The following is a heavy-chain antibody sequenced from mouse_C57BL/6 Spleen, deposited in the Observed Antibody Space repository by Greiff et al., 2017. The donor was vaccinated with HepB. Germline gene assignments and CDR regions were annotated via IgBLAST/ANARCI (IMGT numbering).Heavy chain of an antibody. CDR2: IYPGDGDT. CDR3: ASDYGYAWFAY. CDR1: GYAFSSSW. Sequence: QVQLQQSGPELVKPGASVKISCKASGYAFSSSWMNWVKQRPGKGLEWIGRIYPGDGDTNYNGKFKGKATLTADKSSSAAYMQLSSLTSEDSAVYFCASDYGYAWFAYWGQGTLVTVSA. V-gene: IGHV1-82*01. D-gene: IGHD2-2*01. J-gene: IGHJ3*01.